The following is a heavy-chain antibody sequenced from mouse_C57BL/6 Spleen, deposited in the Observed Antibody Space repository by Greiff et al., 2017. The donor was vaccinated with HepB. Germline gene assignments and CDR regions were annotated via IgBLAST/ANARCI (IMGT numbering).Heavy chain of an antibody. V-gene: IGHV1-15*01. CDR3: TRGAIYDYDGGGYAMDY. Sequence: VQLQQSGAELVRPGASVTLSCKASGYTFTDYEMHWVKQTPVHGLEWIGAIDPETGGTAYNQKFKGKAILTADKSSSTAYMELRSLTSEDSAVYYCTRGAIYDYDGGGYAMDYWGQGTSVTVSS. J-gene: IGHJ4*01. CDR1: GYTFTDYE. D-gene: IGHD2-4*01. CDR2: IDPETGGT.